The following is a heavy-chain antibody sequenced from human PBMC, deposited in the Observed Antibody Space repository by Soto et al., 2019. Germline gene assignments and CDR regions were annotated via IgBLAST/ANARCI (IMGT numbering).Heavy chain of an antibody. D-gene: IGHD2-2*02. CDR2: IIPIFGTA. Sequence: QVQLVQSGAEVKKPGSSVKVSCKASGGTFSSYAISWVRQAPGQGLEWMGGIIPIFGTANYAQKFQGRVTITADKSTSTAYRELSRLRSEDTDVYYCARGDYCSSTRCDILSYWGQGTLVTVSS. J-gene: IGHJ4*02. CDR3: ARGDYCSSTRCDILSY. V-gene: IGHV1-69*06. CDR1: GGTFSSYA.